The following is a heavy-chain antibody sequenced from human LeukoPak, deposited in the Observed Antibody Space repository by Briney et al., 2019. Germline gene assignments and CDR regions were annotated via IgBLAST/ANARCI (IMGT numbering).Heavy chain of an antibody. J-gene: IGHJ4*02. CDR1: GGSFDYY. V-gene: IGHV4-34*01. Sequence: SETLSLTCAVYGGSFDYYWSWIRQPPGKGLEWIGFIYYSGSTYYNPSLKSRVTISVDTSQNQFSLKLSSVTAPDTAMYYCVRYDVLGAYPAFDYWGQGTLVTVSS. CDR3: VRYDVLGAYPAFDY. CDR2: IYYSGST. D-gene: IGHD3-16*02.